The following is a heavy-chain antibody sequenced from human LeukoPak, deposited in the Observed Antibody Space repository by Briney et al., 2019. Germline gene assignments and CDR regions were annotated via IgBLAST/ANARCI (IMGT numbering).Heavy chain of an antibody. CDR2: IIPILGIA. Sequence: ASVKVSCKASGGTFSSYAISWVRQAPGQGLEWMGRIIPILGIANYAQKFQGRVTITADKSTSTAYMELSSLRSEDTAVYYCARGYYDYVWGSYRCDYWGQGTLVTVSS. J-gene: IGHJ4*02. D-gene: IGHD3-16*02. CDR3: ARGYYDYVWGSYRCDY. V-gene: IGHV1-69*04. CDR1: GGTFSSYA.